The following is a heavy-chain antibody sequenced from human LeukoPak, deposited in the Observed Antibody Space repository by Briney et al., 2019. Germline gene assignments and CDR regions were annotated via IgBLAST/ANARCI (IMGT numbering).Heavy chain of an antibody. D-gene: IGHD6-19*01. Sequence: EASVKVSCKASGYTFISYYMHWVRQAPGQGLEWMGIINPSGGSTSYAQKFQGRVTMTRDTSTSTVYMELSSLRSEDTAVYYCARDGKYSSGWITAFDIWGQGTMVTVSS. V-gene: IGHV1-46*01. J-gene: IGHJ3*02. CDR3: ARDGKYSSGWITAFDI. CDR2: INPSGGST. CDR1: GYTFISYY.